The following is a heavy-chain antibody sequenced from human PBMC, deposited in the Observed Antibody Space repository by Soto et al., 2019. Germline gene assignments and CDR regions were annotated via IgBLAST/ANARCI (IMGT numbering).Heavy chain of an antibody. CDR3: ARIPLGLGWLLKYYYYYGMDV. CDR1: GGSFSGYY. J-gene: IGHJ6*02. V-gene: IGHV4-34*01. CDR2: INHSGST. Sequence: SETLSLTCAVYGGSFSGYYWSWIRQPPGKGLEWIGEINHSGSTNYNPSLKSRVTISVDTSKNQFSLKLSSVTAADTAVYYCARIPLGLGWLLKYYYYYGMDVWGQGTTVTVSS. D-gene: IGHD3-3*01.